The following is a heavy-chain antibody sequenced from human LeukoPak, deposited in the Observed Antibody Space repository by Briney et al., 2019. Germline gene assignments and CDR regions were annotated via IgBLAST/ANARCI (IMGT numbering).Heavy chain of an antibody. D-gene: IGHD6-6*01. CDR2: MYSGGST. CDR1: GFTLSSNY. CDR3: AREYSSSRYYFDY. J-gene: IGHJ4*02. V-gene: IGHV3-53*01. Sequence: GGSLRLSCVASGFTLSSNYISWVRQAPGNGLEWVSVMYSGGSTEYADSVKGRFTISRDNSKNTLYLQMNSLRAEDTAVYYCAREYSSSRYYFDYWGQGTLVTVSS.